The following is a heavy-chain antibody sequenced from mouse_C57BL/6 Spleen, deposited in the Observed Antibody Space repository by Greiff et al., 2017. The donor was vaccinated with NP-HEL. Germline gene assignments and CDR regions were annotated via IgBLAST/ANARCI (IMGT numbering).Heavy chain of an antibody. CDR1: GYAFTNYL. D-gene: IGHD1-1*01. V-gene: IGHV1-54*01. CDR3: ARFYGSSLWYFDV. Sequence: VKLQQSGAELVRPGTSVKVSCKASGYAFTNYLIEWVKQRPGQGLEWIGVINPGSGGTNYHEKFKGKATLTADKSSSTAYMQLSSLTSEDSAVYFCARFYGSSLWYFDVWGTGTTVTVSS. J-gene: IGHJ1*03. CDR2: INPGSGGT.